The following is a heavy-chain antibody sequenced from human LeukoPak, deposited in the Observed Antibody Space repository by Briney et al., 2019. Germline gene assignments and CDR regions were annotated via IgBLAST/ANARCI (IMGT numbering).Heavy chain of an antibody. V-gene: IGHV4-4*07. J-gene: IGHJ6*03. CDR3: ARNVGYGDYYYYYMDV. D-gene: IGHD6-13*01. Sequence: SETLSLTCTVSGGSISSYYWSWIRQPAGKGLEWIGRIYTSGSTNYNPSLKSRVTMSVDTSKNQFSLKLSSVTAADTAVYYCARNVGYGDYYYYYMDVWGKGTTVTISS. CDR1: GGSISSYY. CDR2: IYTSGST.